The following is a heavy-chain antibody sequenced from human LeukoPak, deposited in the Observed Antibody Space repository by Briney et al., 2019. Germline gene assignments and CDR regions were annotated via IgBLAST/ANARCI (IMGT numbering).Heavy chain of an antibody. J-gene: IGHJ4*02. CDR1: GGSISSSSYC. CDR2: IYYSGST. D-gene: IGHD3-10*01. Sequence: KPSETLSRTCTVSGGSISSSSYCWGWIRQPPGKGLEWIGSIYYSGSTYYNPSLKSRVTISVDTSKNQFSLKLSSVTAADTAVYYCARAPVPNYLWFGEYIGGAFDYWGQGTLVTVSS. CDR3: ARAPVPNYLWFGEYIGGAFDY. V-gene: IGHV4-39*07.